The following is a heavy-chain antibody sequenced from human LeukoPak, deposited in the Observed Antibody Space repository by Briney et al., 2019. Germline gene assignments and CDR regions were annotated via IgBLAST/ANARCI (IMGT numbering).Heavy chain of an antibody. CDR3: ARDPVGAIGYGMDV. CDR1: GFTFNTYG. D-gene: IGHD1-26*01. CDR2: ISYDGTNK. Sequence: GGSLRLSCAASGFTFNTYGMHWVRQAPGKGLEWVAVISYDGTNKHYADPVKGRFTISRDNSKNTLYLQMNSLRGEDTAVYYCARDPVGAIGYGMDVWGQGTTVTVSS. V-gene: IGHV3-30*03. J-gene: IGHJ6*02.